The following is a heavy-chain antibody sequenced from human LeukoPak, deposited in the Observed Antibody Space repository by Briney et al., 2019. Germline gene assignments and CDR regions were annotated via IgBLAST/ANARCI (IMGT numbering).Heavy chain of an antibody. D-gene: IGHD6-25*01. J-gene: IGHJ4*02. V-gene: IGHV3-9*03. CDR2: ISWKSGSI. CDR3: AKSTRQRLVGVLDY. Sequence: PGRSLRLPCGASGFTFDDYAMAWVRQAPGKGVEWDSGISWKSGSIGDADSAKGSLTISRDNAKRSLYLQMNSLTAEDMALYYCAKSTRQRLVGVLDYWGQGTLVTVSS. CDR1: GFTFDDYA.